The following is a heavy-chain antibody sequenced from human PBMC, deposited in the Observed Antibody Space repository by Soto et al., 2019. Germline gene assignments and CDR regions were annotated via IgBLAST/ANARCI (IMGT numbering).Heavy chain of an antibody. CDR3: ASTKYDSSAYYYWYLGL. CDR1: EDTFRNYA. CDR2: IIPIFGTA. V-gene: IGHV1-69*06. D-gene: IGHD3-22*01. J-gene: IGHJ2*01. Sequence: QVEPVQSGAEVQKPGSSVKVSCQASEDTFRNYAISWVRQAPGQGLEWMGGIIPIFGTANYAQKFQGRVTITADTYANTVYLEVSSLRSEDTPVYYCASTKYDSSAYYYWYLGLWGRGTLVTVSS.